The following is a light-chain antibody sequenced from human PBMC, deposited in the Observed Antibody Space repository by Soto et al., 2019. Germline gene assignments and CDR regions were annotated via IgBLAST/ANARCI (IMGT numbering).Light chain of an antibody. CDR3: QQSTNIPFT. CDR1: QSISSW. CDR2: AAS. J-gene: IGKJ2*01. Sequence: DIQMTQSPSTLSASVGDRVTITCRASQSISSWLAWYQQKPGKAPKLLIYAASSLQSGVPSRFSGSGSGTDFTLTISSLQPEDFATYYCQQSTNIPFTFGQGTKVDIK. V-gene: IGKV1-39*01.